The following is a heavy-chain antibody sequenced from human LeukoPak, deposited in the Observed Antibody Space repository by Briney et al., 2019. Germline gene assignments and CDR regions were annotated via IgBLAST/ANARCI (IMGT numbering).Heavy chain of an antibody. CDR1: GFTFSSYW. CDR3: ARDGYSFGHDFDY. Sequence: GGSLRLSCAASGFTFSSYWMHWVRHTPGKGLVWVSRIKGDGSSTSYADSVKGRFTISKDNAKTTLYLQMNSLSAEDTAVYYCARDGYSFGHDFDYWGQGTLVTVSS. J-gene: IGHJ4*02. V-gene: IGHV3-74*01. CDR2: IKGDGSST. D-gene: IGHD5-18*01.